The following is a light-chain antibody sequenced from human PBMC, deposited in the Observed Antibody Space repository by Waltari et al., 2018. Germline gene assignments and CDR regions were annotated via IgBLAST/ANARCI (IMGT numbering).Light chain of an antibody. CDR1: NIGQKN. CDR2: RDS. Sequence: SYDLTQPPSVSVALGQTATLPCGVTNIGQKNVHWYQQKAGQAPVLVIYRDSNRPSGIPERFSGSNSRNAATLTISRVQADDAADYYCQVWDSSWVFGGGSKLTVL. CDR3: QVWDSSWV. V-gene: IGLV3-9*01. J-gene: IGLJ3*02.